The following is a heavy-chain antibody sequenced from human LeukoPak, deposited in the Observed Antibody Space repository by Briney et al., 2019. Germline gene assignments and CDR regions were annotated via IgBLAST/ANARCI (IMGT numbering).Heavy chain of an antibody. J-gene: IGHJ4*02. CDR3: ARKASGWTGKYYFDY. CDR2: INHSGST. V-gene: IGHV4-34*01. D-gene: IGHD6-19*01. CDR1: GGSFSGYY. Sequence: SETLSLTCAVYGGSFSGYYWSWIRQPPGKGLEWIGEINHSGSTNYNPSLKSRVTISVDTSKNQFSLKPSSVTAADTAVYYCARKASGWTGKYYFDYWGQGTLVTVSS.